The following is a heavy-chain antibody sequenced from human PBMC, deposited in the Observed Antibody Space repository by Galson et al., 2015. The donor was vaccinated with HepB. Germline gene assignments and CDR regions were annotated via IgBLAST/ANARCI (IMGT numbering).Heavy chain of an antibody. D-gene: IGHD3-10*01. J-gene: IGHJ3*02. CDR2: TYFRSRWRN. Sequence: CAISGDSVSTPGDAWNWIRQSPSRGLEWLGRTYFRSRWRNDYAPSMKSRVTIDPDTAKNQFSLQLNSVTPEDTAVYYCTNERNYYASFDIWGLGTMVTVSS. CDR3: TNERNYYASFDI. V-gene: IGHV6-1*01. CDR1: GDSVSTPGDA.